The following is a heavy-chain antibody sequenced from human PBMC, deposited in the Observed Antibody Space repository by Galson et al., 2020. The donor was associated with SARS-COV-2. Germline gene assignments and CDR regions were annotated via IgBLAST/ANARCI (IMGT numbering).Heavy chain of an antibody. CDR3: ARDGYYYDSSGYYYEYGYIAR. V-gene: IGHV3-66*01. CDR2: IYSSGTT. J-gene: IGHJ2*01. CDR1: GFTFSSNY. D-gene: IGHD3-22*01. Sequence: GGSLRLSCAASGFTFSSNYMSWVRQAPGKGLEWVSVIYSSGTTYYADSVKGRFIISRDDSKNTLYLQMNSLRAEDTAVYYCARDGYYYDSSGYYYEYGYIARWGRRTLVTVS.